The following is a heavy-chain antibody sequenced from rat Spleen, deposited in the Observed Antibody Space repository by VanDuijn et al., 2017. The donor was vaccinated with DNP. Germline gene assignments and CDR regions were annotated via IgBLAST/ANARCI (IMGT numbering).Heavy chain of an antibody. CDR2: IPSRGGNT. CDR1: GFTFNNYW. Sequence: EVQLVESGGDLVQPGRSLKLSCVASGFTFNNYWMAWIRQVPGKGLEWVASIPSRGGNTFYRHSVKGRFTISRDNAKTSLYLQMDSLRSEDTATYYCARGGRSYFDYWGQGTLVTVSS. CDR3: ARGGRSYFDY. V-gene: IGHV5-31*01. J-gene: IGHJ3*01. D-gene: IGHD1-3*01.